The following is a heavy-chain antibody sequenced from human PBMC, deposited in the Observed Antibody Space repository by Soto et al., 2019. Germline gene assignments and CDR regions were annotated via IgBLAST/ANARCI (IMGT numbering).Heavy chain of an antibody. J-gene: IGHJ6*03. CDR1: GGSISSSIDY. V-gene: IGHV4-39*01. CDR2: IYYSGST. D-gene: IGHD7-27*01. CDR3: ARRSFWAYFYYMDV. Sequence: SETLSLTCTVSGGSISSSIDYWGWIRQPPGKGLEWIGSIYYSGSTYYNPSLKSRVTISVDTSKNQFSLKLSSVTAADTAVYHCARRSFWAYFYYMDVWGKGTTVTVSS.